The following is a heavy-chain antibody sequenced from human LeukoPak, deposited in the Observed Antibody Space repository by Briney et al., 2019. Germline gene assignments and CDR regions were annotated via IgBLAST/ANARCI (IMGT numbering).Heavy chain of an antibody. J-gene: IGHJ3*02. CDR1: GFTFSSYS. D-gene: IGHD2-15*01. V-gene: IGHV3-23*01. CDR3: ARGLLPENYDAFDI. CDR2: ISGSGDST. Sequence: GGSLRLSCAASGFTFSSYSMNWVRQAPGKGLEWVSAISGSGDSTYYADSVKGRFTISRDNSKNTLYLQMNSLRAEDTAVYYCARGLLPENYDAFDIWGQGTMVTVSS.